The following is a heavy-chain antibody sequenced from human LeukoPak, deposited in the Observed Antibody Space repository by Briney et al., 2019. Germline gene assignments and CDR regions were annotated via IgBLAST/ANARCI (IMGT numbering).Heavy chain of an antibody. CDR1: GYTFTSYD. CDR3: ARLYSSGWHRDY. CDR2: MNPNSGNT. D-gene: IGHD6-19*01. Sequence: ASVKVSCKASGYTFTSYDINWVRQATGQGLEWMGWMNPNSGNTGYAQKFQGRVTITRNTSISTAYMELSGLRSEDTAVYYCARLYSSGWHRDYWGQGTLVTVSS. J-gene: IGHJ4*02. V-gene: IGHV1-8*03.